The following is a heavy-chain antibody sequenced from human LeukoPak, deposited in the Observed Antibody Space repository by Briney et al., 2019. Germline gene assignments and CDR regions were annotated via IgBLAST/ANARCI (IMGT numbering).Heavy chain of an antibody. Sequence: ASVKVSCKASGYTFTGYYMHWVRQAPGQGLEWMGWINPNSGGTNYAQKFQGRVTMTRDTSISTAYMELSRLRSDDTAVYYCARLDTAMVQNDYWGQGTLVTVST. CDR1: GYTFTGYY. J-gene: IGHJ4*02. CDR2: INPNSGGT. CDR3: ARLDTAMVQNDY. D-gene: IGHD5-18*01. V-gene: IGHV1-2*02.